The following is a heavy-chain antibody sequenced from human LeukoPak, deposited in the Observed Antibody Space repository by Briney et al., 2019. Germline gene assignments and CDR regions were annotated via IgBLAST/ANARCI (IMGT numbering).Heavy chain of an antibody. V-gene: IGHV1-69*05. CDR2: IIPILGTA. Sequence: GASVKVSCKASGGTFSSYAISWVRQAPGQGLEWMGGIIPILGTANYAQKFQGRVTITTDESTSTAYMELSSLRSEDTAVYYCARDSREVKRKIAAAGTGYYYYMDVWGKGTTVTVSS. D-gene: IGHD6-13*01. CDR1: GGTFSSYA. J-gene: IGHJ6*03. CDR3: ARDSREVKRKIAAAGTGYYYYMDV.